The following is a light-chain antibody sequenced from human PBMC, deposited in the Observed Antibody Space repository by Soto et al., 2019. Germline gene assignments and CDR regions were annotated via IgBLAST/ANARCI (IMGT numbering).Light chain of an antibody. V-gene: IGKV3-20*01. CDR2: GAS. Sequence: EIVLSQSPGTLSLSPGERATLSCRASQSVSNNYLAWYQQKPGQAPRLLIYGASNRATGIPDRFSGSGSGTDFTLTISRLEPEDCAVYYCQQYGSLGTFGQGTKVEIK. CDR3: QQYGSLGT. CDR1: QSVSNNY. J-gene: IGKJ1*01.